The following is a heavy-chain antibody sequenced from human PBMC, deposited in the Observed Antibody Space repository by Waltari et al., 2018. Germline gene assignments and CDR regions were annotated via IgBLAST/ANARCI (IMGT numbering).Heavy chain of an antibody. CDR1: GFTFSSFQ. CDR3: ARDQDATGPMDV. J-gene: IGHJ6*02. D-gene: IGHD2-15*01. V-gene: IGHV3-48*03. Sequence: EVQLVESGGGLVQPGGSLRLSCAASGFTFSSFQMNWVRQAPGKGLEWVSYMSSSGGCIYYADAVKGRFTISRDNAKNSLSLQINSLRVEDTAVYYCARDQDATGPMDVWGQGTTVTVSS. CDR2: MSSSGGCI.